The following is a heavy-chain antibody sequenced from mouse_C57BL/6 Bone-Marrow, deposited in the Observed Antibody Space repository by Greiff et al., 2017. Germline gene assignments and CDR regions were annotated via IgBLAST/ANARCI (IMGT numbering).Heavy chain of an antibody. V-gene: IGHV1-26*01. Sequence: EVQLQQSGPELVKPGASVKISCKASGYTFTDYYMNWVKQSPGKSLEWIGDINPNNGGTSYNQKFKGKATLTVDKSSSTAYMERRSLTSEDSAVYYCARGDGNYDYAMDYWGQGTSVTVSS. CDR1: GYTFTDYY. CDR2: INPNNGGT. D-gene: IGHD2-1*01. J-gene: IGHJ4*01. CDR3: ARGDGNYDYAMDY.